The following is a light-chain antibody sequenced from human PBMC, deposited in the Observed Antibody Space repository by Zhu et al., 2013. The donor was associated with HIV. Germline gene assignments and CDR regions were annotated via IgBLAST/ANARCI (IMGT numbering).Light chain of an antibody. V-gene: IGKV1-5*03. J-gene: IGKJ1*01. Sequence: DIQMTQSPSTLSASIGDRVTVTCRASQTIGTWLAWYQQKPGKALKLLIYKASSLESGVPSRFSGSGSETEFTLTISSLQPDDFATYYCQQYKAFSTFGQGTRVEIK. CDR2: KAS. CDR3: QQYKAFST. CDR1: QTIGTW.